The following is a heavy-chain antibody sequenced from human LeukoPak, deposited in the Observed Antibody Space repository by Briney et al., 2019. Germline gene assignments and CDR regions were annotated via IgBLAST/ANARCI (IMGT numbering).Heavy chain of an antibody. CDR3: TRLPEMPTITHALDY. Sequence: GSLRLSCAASGFTFSGSAIHWVRQASGKGLKWVGRIRDKAHNYATAYAASVRGRFTISRADSENTAYLQMNSLKTEDTALYYCTRLPEMPTITHALDYWGQGALVTVSS. V-gene: IGHV3-73*01. D-gene: IGHD5-24*01. CDR1: GFTFSGSA. CDR2: IRDKAHNYAT. J-gene: IGHJ4*02.